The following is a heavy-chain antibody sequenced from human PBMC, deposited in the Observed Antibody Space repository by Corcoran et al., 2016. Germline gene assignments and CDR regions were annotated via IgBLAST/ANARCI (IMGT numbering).Heavy chain of an antibody. V-gene: IGHV1-2*02. CDR2: INPNSGGT. Sequence: QVQLVQSGAEVKKPGASVKVSCKASGYTFTSYDINWVRQATGQGLEWRGWINPNSGGTNYGQKFQGRVTMTRDTSISTAYMELSRLTSDDTALYYCARETPRDGGHEVDSWGQGTLVTVSS. CDR3: ARETPRDGGHEVDS. CDR1: GYTFTSYD. J-gene: IGHJ4*02.